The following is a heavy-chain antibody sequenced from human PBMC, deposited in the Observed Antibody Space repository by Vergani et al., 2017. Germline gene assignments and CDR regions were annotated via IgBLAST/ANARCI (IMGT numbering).Heavy chain of an antibody. CDR3: VKDAGSYENFFDS. V-gene: IGHV3-23*01. CDR1: GFTFSTYA. J-gene: IGHJ4*02. CDR2: LTGGGGST. D-gene: IGHD1-26*01. Sequence: EVQLLESGGSLKQPGGSVRLSCAASGFTFSTYAMHWVRQAPGKGLEWVSALTGGGGSTYYADSFKGRFIISRDKSRDTLYLQMNSLRPEDTATYYCVKDAGSYENFFDSWGQGTLVTVS.